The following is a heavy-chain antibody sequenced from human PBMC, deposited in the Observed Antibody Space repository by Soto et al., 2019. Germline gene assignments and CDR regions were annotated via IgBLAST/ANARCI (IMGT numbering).Heavy chain of an antibody. D-gene: IGHD2-2*01. V-gene: IGHV1-3*01. Sequence: ASVKVSCKASGYTFTSYAMHWVRQAPGQRLEWMGWINAGNGNTKYSQKFQGRVTITRDTSASTAYMELSSLRSEDTAVYYCARVGGCSSTIFPYYCYYYGMDVWGQGTTVTVSS. CDR1: GYTFTSYA. J-gene: IGHJ6*02. CDR2: INAGNGNT. CDR3: ARVGGCSSTIFPYYCYYYGMDV.